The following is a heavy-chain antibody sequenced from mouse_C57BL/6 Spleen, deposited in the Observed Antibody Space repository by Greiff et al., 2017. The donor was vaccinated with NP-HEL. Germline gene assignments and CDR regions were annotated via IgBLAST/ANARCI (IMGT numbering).Heavy chain of an antibody. V-gene: IGHV1-52*01. CDR3: ACSYYGSSYLDY. D-gene: IGHD1-1*01. CDR1: GYTFTSYW. Sequence: QVQLQQPGAELVRPGSSVKLSCKASGYTFTSYWMHWVKQRPIQGLEWIGNIDPSDSETHYNQKFKDKATLTVDKSSSTAYMQLSSLTSEDSAVYYCACSYYGSSYLDYWGQGTTLTVSS. J-gene: IGHJ2*01. CDR2: IDPSDSET.